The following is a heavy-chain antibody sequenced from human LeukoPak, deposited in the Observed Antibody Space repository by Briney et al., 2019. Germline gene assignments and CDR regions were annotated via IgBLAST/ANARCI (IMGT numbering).Heavy chain of an antibody. CDR2: ISGSGGST. J-gene: IGHJ4*02. D-gene: IGHD3-22*01. CDR1: GFTFSSYA. CDR3: AKDLAYYYDSSGFDY. V-gene: IGHV3-23*01. Sequence: GGSLRLSCAASGFTFSSYAMSWVRQAPGKGLEWVSAISGSGGSTYYADSVKGRFTISRDNSKNTLYLQMNSLRAEDTAVYYCAKDLAYYYDSSGFDYWGQGTLVTVSS.